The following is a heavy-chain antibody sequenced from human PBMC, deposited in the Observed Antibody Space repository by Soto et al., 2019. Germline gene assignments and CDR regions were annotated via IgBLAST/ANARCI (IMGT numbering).Heavy chain of an antibody. V-gene: IGHV1-18*01. J-gene: IGHJ6*02. CDR1: GYTFTSYG. Sequence: ASVKVSCKASGYTFTSYGISWVRQAPGQGLEWMGGISAYNGNKKYAQMLQGRVTMTTDTSTSTAYMEVRGLRSDDTAVYYCAREGGGSYYSYYYYYGMDVWGQGTTVTVSS. CDR2: ISAYNGNK. CDR3: AREGGGSYYSYYYYYGMDV. D-gene: IGHD1-26*01.